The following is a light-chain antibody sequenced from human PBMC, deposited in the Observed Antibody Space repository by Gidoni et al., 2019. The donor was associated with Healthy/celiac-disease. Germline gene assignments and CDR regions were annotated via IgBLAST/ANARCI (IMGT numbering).Light chain of an antibody. Sequence: AIQLTQSPSSLSASGGDRVTITCRASQGISSALAWYQQKPGKAPKLLIYDASSLESGVPSRFRGSGSVTEFTLTISSLQPEDFATYYCQQYNSYTLTVGGGTKVEIK. CDR2: DAS. J-gene: IGKJ4*01. CDR3: QQYNSYTLT. CDR1: QGISSA. V-gene: IGKV1-13*02.